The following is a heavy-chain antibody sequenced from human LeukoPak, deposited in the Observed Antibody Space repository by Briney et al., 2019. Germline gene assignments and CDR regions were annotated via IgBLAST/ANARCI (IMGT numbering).Heavy chain of an antibody. D-gene: IGHD2-2*01. CDR3: ARAELGYCRGTICYGRAFDF. CDR2: IYVSDSHT. CDR1: GYSFPGYW. J-gene: IGHJ3*01. V-gene: IGHV5-51*01. Sequence: GHSLKISCKGSGYSFPGYWIGWVRQMPGKGLEWVGSIYVSDSHTRYGPSFQGLVTISADKSVNTAYLQWRALKASDSAMYYCARAELGYCRGTICYGRAFDFWGQGTLVTVSS.